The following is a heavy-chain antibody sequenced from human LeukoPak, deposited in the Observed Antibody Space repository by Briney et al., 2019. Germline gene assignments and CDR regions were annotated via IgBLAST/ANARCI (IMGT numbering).Heavy chain of an antibody. CDR2: INHSGST. CDR1: GWSFSGYY. CDR3: ARGGGRITIFGVVTRSSRSFDY. V-gene: IGHV4-34*01. J-gene: IGHJ4*02. D-gene: IGHD3-3*01. Sequence: SETLSLTCAVYGWSFSGYYWSWIRQPPGKGLEWIGEINHSGSTNYNPSLKSRVTISVDTSKNQFSLKLSSVTAADTAVYYCARGGGRITIFGVVTRSSRSFDYWGQGTLVTVSS.